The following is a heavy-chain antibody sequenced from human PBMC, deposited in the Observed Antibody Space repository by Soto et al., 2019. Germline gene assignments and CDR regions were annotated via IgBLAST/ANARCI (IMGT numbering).Heavy chain of an antibody. V-gene: IGHV1-2*04. CDR3: ARDLPLIAAGSGVAFDI. CDR2: INPNSGGT. J-gene: IGHJ3*02. D-gene: IGHD6-6*01. CDR1: GYTFTGYY. Sequence: QVQLVQSGAEVKKPGASVKVSCKASGYTFTGYYMHWVRQAPGQGLEWMGWINPNSGGTNYAQKFQGWVTMTRDTSISTAYMELSRLRSDDTAVYYCARDLPLIAAGSGVAFDIWGQGTMVTVSS.